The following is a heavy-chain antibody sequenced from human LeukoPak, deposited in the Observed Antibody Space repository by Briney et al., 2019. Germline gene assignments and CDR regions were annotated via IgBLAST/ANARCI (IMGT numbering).Heavy chain of an antibody. Sequence: ASVNVSFKASGGTFSSYAISWVRQAPGQGLEWMGGIIPIFGTANYAQKFQGRVTITADESTSTAYMELSSLRSEDTAVYYCARDDPIAAAGTFAVTDAAANYYYGMDVWGQGTTVTVSS. CDR1: GGTFSSYA. V-gene: IGHV1-69*13. J-gene: IGHJ6*02. D-gene: IGHD6-13*01. CDR2: IIPIFGTA. CDR3: ARDDPIAAAGTFAVTDAAANYYYGMDV.